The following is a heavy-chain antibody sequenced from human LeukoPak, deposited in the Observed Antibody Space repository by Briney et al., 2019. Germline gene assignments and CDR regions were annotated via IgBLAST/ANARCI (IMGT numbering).Heavy chain of an antibody. CDR2: IYSGGSR. CDR3: TTEINWGSVYMDV. D-gene: IGHD7-27*01. J-gene: IGHJ6*03. CDR1: GFTVSSNY. V-gene: IGHV3-53*01. Sequence: GGSLRLSCAASGFTVSSNYMSWVRQAPGKGLEWVSVIYSGGSRYYADSVKGRFTISRDNSKNTMYLQMNSLRAEDTAVYYCTTEINWGSVYMDVWGRGTTVTVSS.